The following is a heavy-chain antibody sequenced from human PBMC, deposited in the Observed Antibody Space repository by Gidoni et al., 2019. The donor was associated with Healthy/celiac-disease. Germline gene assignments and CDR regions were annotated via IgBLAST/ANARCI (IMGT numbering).Heavy chain of an antibody. J-gene: IGHJ6*03. CDR2: INAGNGNT. V-gene: IGHV1-3*01. CDR3: ARDVGMQYQLLYVYYYMDV. D-gene: IGHD2-2*02. Sequence: QVQLVQSGAEVKKPGASVKVSCKASGYTFTSYAMHWVRQAPGQRLEWMGWINAGNGNTKYSQKFQGRVTITRDTSASTAYMELSSLRSEDTAVYYCARDVGMQYQLLYVYYYMDVWGKGTTVTVSS. CDR1: GYTFTSYA.